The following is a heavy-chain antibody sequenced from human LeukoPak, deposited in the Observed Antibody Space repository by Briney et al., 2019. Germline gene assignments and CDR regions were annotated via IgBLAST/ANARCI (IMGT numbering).Heavy chain of an antibody. CDR3: ARVREWEEISGSIPDYFDY. Sequence: ASVKVSCKASGYTFTGHFMNWVRQAPEQGLEWMGWIKPKSGATAYAQKFQGRVTMTRDTAINTAYLELSSLTSDDTAVYYCARVREWEEISGSIPDYFDYWGQGNLITVSS. CDR2: IKPKSGAT. J-gene: IGHJ4*02. CDR1: GYTFTGHF. V-gene: IGHV1-2*02. D-gene: IGHD1-26*01.